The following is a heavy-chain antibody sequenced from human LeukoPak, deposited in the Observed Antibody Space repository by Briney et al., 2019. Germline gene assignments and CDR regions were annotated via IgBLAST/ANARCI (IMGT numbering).Heavy chain of an antibody. V-gene: IGHV3-48*03. CDR3: ARVGRDSQHLDY. Sequence: PGGSLRLSCAASGFTFSSYEMNWVRQAPRKGLEWVSYISSSGDLVYYADSVRDRLTFSRDNAKNSLYLQMNSLRAEDTAVYYCARVGRDSQHLDYWGPGTLVTVSS. CDR1: GFTFSSYE. D-gene: IGHD2-15*01. J-gene: IGHJ4*02. CDR2: ISSSGDLV.